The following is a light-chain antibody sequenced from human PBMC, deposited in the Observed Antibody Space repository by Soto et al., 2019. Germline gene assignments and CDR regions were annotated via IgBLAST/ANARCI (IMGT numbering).Light chain of an antibody. V-gene: IGLV2-8*01. Sequence: QSALTQPPSASGSPGQSVTIPCTGTSSDVGAYNYVSWYQQYPGKAPKLIIYDVSKRPSGVPDRFSGSKSGNTASLTVSGLRADDEAVYYCNSYAGGDAGGDSFDVIFGGGTKLTVL. J-gene: IGLJ2*01. CDR2: DVS. CDR3: NSYAGGDAGGDSFDVI. CDR1: SSDVGAYNY.